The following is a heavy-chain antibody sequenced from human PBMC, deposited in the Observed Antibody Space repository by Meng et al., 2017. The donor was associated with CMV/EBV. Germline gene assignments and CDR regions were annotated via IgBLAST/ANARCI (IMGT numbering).Heavy chain of an antibody. CDR3: ARVESGSYSFDL. J-gene: IGHJ2*01. Sequence: AASGLPCRDDYMGWSRRAPGKGLEWVSYISSSGSTIYYADSVKGRFTISRDNAKNSLYLQMNSLRAEDTAVYYCARVESGSYSFDLWGRGTLVTVSS. CDR2: ISSSGSTI. V-gene: IGHV3-11*01. D-gene: IGHD1-26*01. CDR1: GLPCRDDY.